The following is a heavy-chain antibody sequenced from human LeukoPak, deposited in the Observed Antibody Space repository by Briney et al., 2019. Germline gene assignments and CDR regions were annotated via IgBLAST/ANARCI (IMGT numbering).Heavy chain of an antibody. J-gene: IGHJ6*03. V-gene: IGHV3-48*01. CDR2: ISSSSSTI. CDR1: GFTFSSYS. D-gene: IGHD3-10*01. CDR3: ARDPYYYGSGSPRGYYMDV. Sequence: GGSLRLSCAASGFTFSSYSMNWVRQAPGKGLEWVSYISSSSSTIYYADSVKGRFTISRDNAKNSLYLQMNSLRAEDTALYYCARDPYYYGSGSPRGYYMDVWGIGTTVTISS.